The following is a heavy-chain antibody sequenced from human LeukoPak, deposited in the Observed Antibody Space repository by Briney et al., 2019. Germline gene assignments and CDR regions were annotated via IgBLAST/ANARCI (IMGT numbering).Heavy chain of an antibody. D-gene: IGHD3-10*01. CDR2: LRAGGPYGTEK. Sequence: GGSLRLSCAASGFNFNTFIMHWVRQAPGKGLEWVTFLRAGGPYGTEKFYADSVKGRFTISTDNSKNTLFLEMNSLRPEDTAVYYCVKNLWRDLLWFGEGYYFDYWGQGTLVTVSS. CDR3: VKNLWRDLLWFGEGYYFDY. J-gene: IGHJ4*02. V-gene: IGHV3-30*02. CDR1: GFNFNTFI.